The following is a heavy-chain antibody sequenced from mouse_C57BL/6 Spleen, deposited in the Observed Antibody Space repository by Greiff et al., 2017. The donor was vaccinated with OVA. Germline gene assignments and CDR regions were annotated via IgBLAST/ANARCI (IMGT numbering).Heavy chain of an antibody. D-gene: IGHD2-2*01. CDR1: GFTFSSYA. CDR2: ISDGGSYT. CDR3: AREGYGYDGGPYAMDY. J-gene: IGHJ4*01. V-gene: IGHV5-4*01. Sequence: DVMLVESGGGLVKPVGSLKLSCAASGFTFSSYAMSWVRQTPEKRLEWVATISDGGSYTYYPDNVKGRFTISRDNAKNNLYLQMSHLKSEDTAMYYCAREGYGYDGGPYAMDYWGQGTSVTVSS.